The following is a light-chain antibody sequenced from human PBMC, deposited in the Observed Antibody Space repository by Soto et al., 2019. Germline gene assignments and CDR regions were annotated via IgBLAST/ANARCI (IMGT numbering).Light chain of an antibody. J-gene: IGKJ4*01. CDR2: DAS. CDR1: QSVSSY. CDR3: QQRSNWT. Sequence: EIVLTQSPATLSLSPGERATLSCRASQSVSSYLAWYQQKPGQAPRLLIYDASNRATGIPARFSGSGSGTDFTLTISNLEPEDFAVYYCQQRSNWTFGGGTKVEIK. V-gene: IGKV3-11*01.